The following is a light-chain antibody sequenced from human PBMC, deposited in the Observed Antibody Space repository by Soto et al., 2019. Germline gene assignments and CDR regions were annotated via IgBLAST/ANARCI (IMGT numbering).Light chain of an antibody. Sequence: EIVMTQSPATLSVSPGERVTLSCRASQSVSSSLACYQQKPGQAPRRLIYGASTRATAIPARFSGSGSGTEFTLTISSLQSEDFAVYYCHQYNNWPPFTFGPGTKVDIK. V-gene: IGKV3-15*01. CDR2: GAS. J-gene: IGKJ3*01. CDR1: QSVSSS. CDR3: HQYNNWPPFT.